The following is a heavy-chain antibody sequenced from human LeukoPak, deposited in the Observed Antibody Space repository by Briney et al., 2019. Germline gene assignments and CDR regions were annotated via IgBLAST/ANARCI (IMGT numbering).Heavy chain of an antibody. V-gene: IGHV4-39*02. Sequence: SETLSLTCTVSGGYISSDDHNWGWIRQPPGKGLEWLGKINYSGNTHRNPSLKSRVTISVDTSKNQFSLKLNSVTAADTAVYYCAKDTFLAYWGQGTLVTVSS. CDR2: INYSGNT. CDR3: AKDTFLAY. CDR1: GGYISSDDHN. D-gene: IGHD3-3*01. J-gene: IGHJ4*02.